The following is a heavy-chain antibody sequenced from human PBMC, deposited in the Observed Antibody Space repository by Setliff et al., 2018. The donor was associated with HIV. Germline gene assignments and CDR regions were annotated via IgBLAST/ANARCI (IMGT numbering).Heavy chain of an antibody. CDR2: IIPILGIA. CDR1: GGTFSSYA. CDR3: ARGVERNYFYYYYMDF. V-gene: IGHV1-69*10. D-gene: IGHD3-3*01. Sequence: SVKVSCKASGGTFSSYAISWVRQAPGQGLEWMGGIIPILGIANYAQKFQGRVTITADKSTSTAYMELSSLRSEDTAVYYCARGVERNYFYYYYMDFWGKGTTVTVSS. J-gene: IGHJ6*03.